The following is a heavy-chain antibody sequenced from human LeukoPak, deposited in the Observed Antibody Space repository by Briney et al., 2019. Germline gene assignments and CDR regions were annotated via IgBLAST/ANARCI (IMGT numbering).Heavy chain of an antibody. CDR2: INPNSGGT. CDR3: ARGGYDILTGYLNWFDP. V-gene: IGHV1-2*02. Sequence: ASVKLSCKASGYTFTGYYMHWVRQAPGQGLEWMGWINPNSGGTNYAQKFQGRVTMTRDTSISTAYMELSRLRSDDTAVYYCARGGYDILTGYLNWFDPWGQGTLVTVS. CDR1: GYTFTGYY. D-gene: IGHD3-9*01. J-gene: IGHJ5*02.